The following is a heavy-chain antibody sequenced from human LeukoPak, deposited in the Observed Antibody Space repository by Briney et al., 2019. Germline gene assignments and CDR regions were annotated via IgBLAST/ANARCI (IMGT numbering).Heavy chain of an antibody. CDR2: INPSGGST. Sequence: ASVKDPCKASGYTFTSYYMHWVRQAPGQGLEWMGIINPSGGSTSYAQKFQGRVTMTRDTSTSTVYMELSSLRSEDTAVYYCARESKVVPAAGYFDYWGQGTLVTVSS. J-gene: IGHJ4*02. V-gene: IGHV1-46*01. D-gene: IGHD2-2*01. CDR1: GYTFTSYY. CDR3: ARESKVVPAAGYFDY.